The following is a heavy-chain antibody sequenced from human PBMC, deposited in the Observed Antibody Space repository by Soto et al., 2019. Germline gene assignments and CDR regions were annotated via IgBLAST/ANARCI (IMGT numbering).Heavy chain of an antibody. D-gene: IGHD6-6*01. Sequence: GSLRLSCAASGFTFSSYSMNWVRQAPGKGLEWVSYISSSSTIYYADSVKGRFTISRDNAKNSLYLQMNSLRDEDTAVYYCAREGEYSSSSGAFDIWGQGTMVTVSS. J-gene: IGHJ3*02. CDR2: ISSSSTI. CDR3: AREGEYSSSSGAFDI. CDR1: GFTFSSYS. V-gene: IGHV3-48*02.